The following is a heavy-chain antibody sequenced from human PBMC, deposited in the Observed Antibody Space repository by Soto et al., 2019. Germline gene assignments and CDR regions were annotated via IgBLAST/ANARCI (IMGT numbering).Heavy chain of an antibody. J-gene: IGHJ6*04. V-gene: IGHV3-23*01. CDR2: ISVCGGPT. Sequence: EVQLLESGGGLVQPGGSLKLSCTASGFTFTSQAMSWVRQAPGRGLEWVSSISVCGGPTSYAASVKGRFTISRDNSRNTLFLPMHSWRAADTAGYYCAKGGPLHWSVYSGGVWGKGATVTVSS. CDR1: GFTFTSQA. CDR3: AKGGPLHWSVYSGGV. D-gene: IGHD3-3*01.